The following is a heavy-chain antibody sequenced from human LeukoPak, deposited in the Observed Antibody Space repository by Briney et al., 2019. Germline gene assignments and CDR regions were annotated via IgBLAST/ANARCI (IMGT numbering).Heavy chain of an antibody. D-gene: IGHD6-6*01. V-gene: IGHV4-59*08. CDR3: ARRKSSSSAYYYYYYYMDV. CDR1: GGSISSYY. Sequence: SETLSLTCTVSGGSISSYYWSWIRQPPGKGLEWIGYIYYSGSTYYNPSLKSRVTISVDTSKNQFSLKLSSVTAADTAVYYCARRKSSSSAYYYYYYYMDVWGKGTTVTVSS. CDR2: IYYSGST. J-gene: IGHJ6*03.